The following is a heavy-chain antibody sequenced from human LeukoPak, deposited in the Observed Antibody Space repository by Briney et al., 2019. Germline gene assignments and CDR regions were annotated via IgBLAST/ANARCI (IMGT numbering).Heavy chain of an antibody. CDR2: TYYRSKWYN. CDR3: AGSHSSTWYPDC. Sequence: SQTLSLTCAISGDSVSSNSATWNWIRPSPSRGLEWLGRTYYRSKWYNEYAVSVKSRITINPDTSKNQFSLQVNSVTPEDTAVYYCAGSHSSTWYPDCWGQGTLVTVSS. CDR1: GDSVSSNSAT. V-gene: IGHV6-1*01. J-gene: IGHJ4*02. D-gene: IGHD6-13*01.